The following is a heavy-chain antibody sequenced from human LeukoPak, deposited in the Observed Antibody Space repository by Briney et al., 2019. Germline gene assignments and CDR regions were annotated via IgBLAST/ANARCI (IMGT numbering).Heavy chain of an antibody. V-gene: IGHV3-53*01. CDR1: GFTVSSNY. J-gene: IGHJ1*01. D-gene: IGHD3-3*01. CDR3: AREEDFYSTKYFQH. CDR2: IYSGGRT. Sequence: GGTLRLSCAASGFTVSSNYMSWVRQAPGKGLEWVSVIYSGGRTYYGASVKGRFTFSRDNSKNTLYLQMNSLRAEDTAVYYCAREEDFYSTKYFQHWGQGTLVTVSS.